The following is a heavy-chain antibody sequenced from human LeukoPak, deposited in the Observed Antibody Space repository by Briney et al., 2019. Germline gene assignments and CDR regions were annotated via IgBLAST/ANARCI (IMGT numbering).Heavy chain of an antibody. CDR3: ASFTYYDSSGYYNY. J-gene: IGHJ4*02. Sequence: SETLSLTCTVSGGSISSGSYYWSWIRQPAGKGLEWIGRIYTSGSTNYNPSLKSRVTISVDTSKNQFSLKLSSVTAADTAVYYCASFTYYDSSGYYNYWGQGTLVTVSS. D-gene: IGHD3-22*01. CDR2: IYTSGST. V-gene: IGHV4-61*02. CDR1: GGSISSGSYY.